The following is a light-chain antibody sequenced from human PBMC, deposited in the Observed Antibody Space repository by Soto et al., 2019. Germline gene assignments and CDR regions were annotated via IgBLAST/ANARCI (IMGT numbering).Light chain of an antibody. CDR2: SAS. J-gene: IGKJ1*01. CDR1: QGIGNS. Sequence: IQMTQSPSSLSASVGDRVIITCRASQGIGNSLAWYQQKAGRVPKLLMHSASTLLSGVPSRFSGSGSGTDFTLTISSLQPEDVATYSCQKYDSAPWTFGQGTKVEIK. V-gene: IGKV1-27*01. CDR3: QKYDSAPWT.